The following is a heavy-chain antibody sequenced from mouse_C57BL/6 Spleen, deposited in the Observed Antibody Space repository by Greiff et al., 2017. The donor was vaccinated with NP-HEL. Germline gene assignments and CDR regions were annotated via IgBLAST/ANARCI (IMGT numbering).Heavy chain of an antibody. CDR2: IHPNSGST. CDR3: AILYDYDVGDAMDY. CDR1: GYTFTSYW. Sequence: QVQLKQPGAELVKPGASVKLSCKASGYTFTSYWMHWVKQRPGQGLEWIGMIHPNSGSTNYNEKFKSKATLTVDKSSSTAYMQLSSLTSEDSAVYYCAILYDYDVGDAMDYWGQGTSVTVSS. D-gene: IGHD2-4*01. V-gene: IGHV1-64*01. J-gene: IGHJ4*01.